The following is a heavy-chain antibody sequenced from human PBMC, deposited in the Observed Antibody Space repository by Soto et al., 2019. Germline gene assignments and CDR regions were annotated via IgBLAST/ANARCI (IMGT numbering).Heavy chain of an antibody. J-gene: IGHJ4*02. D-gene: IGHD2-8*01. CDR2: ISGSGDRT. CDR3: AKMNGPPH. Sequence: EVQLLESGGGLVQPGGSLRLSCAAYGFTFSSYAMSWVRQAPGKGLEWVSAISGSGDRTYYADSVKGRFTISRDNSRNTLYMQMNSLRGEDTAVYFCAKMNGPPHWGQGTLVTVSS. CDR1: GFTFSSYA. V-gene: IGHV3-23*01.